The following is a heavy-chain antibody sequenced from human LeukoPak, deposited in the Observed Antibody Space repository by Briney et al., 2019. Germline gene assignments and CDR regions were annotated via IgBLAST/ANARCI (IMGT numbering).Heavy chain of an antibody. J-gene: IGHJ4*02. Sequence: GRSLRLSCAASGFTFDDYAMHWVRQAPGKGLEWVSGISWNSGSIGYADSVKGRFTISRDNAKNSLYLQMNTLRAEDTAVYYCARDEFGANGSGDLDYWGQGTLVTVSS. CDR3: ARDEFGANGSGDLDY. CDR1: GFTFDDYA. V-gene: IGHV3-9*01. D-gene: IGHD3-10*01. CDR2: ISWNSGSI.